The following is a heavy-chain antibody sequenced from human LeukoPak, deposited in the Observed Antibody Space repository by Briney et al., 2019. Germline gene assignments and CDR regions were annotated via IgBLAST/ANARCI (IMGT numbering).Heavy chain of an antibody. Sequence: ASVKVSCKGSGYNFDRYGVNWVRQAPGQGLEWVGWISTYNGNTFYAQKFEGRVSMTTDTSTNTVYMDLRSLRSDDTAVYYCATDLEHCRNIICSNSAYWGQGTLVTVS. J-gene: IGHJ4*02. CDR3: ATDLEHCRNIICSNSAY. V-gene: IGHV1-18*04. D-gene: IGHD2-2*01. CDR1: GYNFDRYG. CDR2: ISTYNGNT.